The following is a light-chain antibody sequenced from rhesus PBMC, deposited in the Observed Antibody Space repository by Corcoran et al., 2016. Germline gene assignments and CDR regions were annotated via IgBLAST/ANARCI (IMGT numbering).Light chain of an antibody. J-gene: IGKJ4*01. V-gene: IGKV3-35*01. CDR2: DAS. CDR3: LQETNWPLT. CDR1: QSVHYN. Sequence: EIVMTQSPATLSLSPGERATLSCRASQSVHYNLAWYQQKPGQVPRLLIYDASNRATGIPSRFSGSGSGTDFTLTISSLEPEDVGVYYCLQETNWPLTFGGGTKVEIK.